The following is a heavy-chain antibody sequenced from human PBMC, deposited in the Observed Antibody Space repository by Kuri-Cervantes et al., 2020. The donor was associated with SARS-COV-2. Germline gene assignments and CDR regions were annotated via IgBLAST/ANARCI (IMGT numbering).Heavy chain of an antibody. J-gene: IGHJ4*02. D-gene: IGHD1-26*01. CDR1: GGSISTYY. V-gene: IGHV4-59*01. CDR2: LYYSGST. CDR3: ATGSYYVAYDY. Sequence: GSLRLSCTVSGGSISTYYWSWIRQPPGKGLEWIGYLYYSGSTNYNPSLKSRVTISLDTSKNQFPLKLSSVTAADTAVYYCATGSYYVAYDYWGQGTLVTVSS.